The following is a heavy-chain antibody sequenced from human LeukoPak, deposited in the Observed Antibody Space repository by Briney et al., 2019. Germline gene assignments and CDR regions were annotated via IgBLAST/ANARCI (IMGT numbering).Heavy chain of an antibody. V-gene: IGHV3-48*04. D-gene: IGHD6-19*01. Sequence: GGSLRLFCAASGFTFSSYNMNWVRQAPGQGLEWVSFISGSSISRTTVYYADSVRGRFTISRDNAKNSLYLQMNSLRAEDTAVYYCARDHSHGWPLVYWGQGTLVTVSS. CDR2: ISGSSISRTTV. CDR1: GFTFSSYN. J-gene: IGHJ4*02. CDR3: ARDHSHGWPLVY.